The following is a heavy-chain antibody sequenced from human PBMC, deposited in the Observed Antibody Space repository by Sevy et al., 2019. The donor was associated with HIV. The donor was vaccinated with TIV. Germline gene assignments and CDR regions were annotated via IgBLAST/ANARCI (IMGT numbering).Heavy chain of an antibody. V-gene: IGHV3-7*01. D-gene: IGHD3-16*01. CDR1: GFTFSNYW. Sequence: GGSLRLSCAASGFTFSNYWMSWVRQAPGKGLEWVAKIKEDGSEKQCGDSVEGRFTIARDNAKNSRYLQMNSLRAEDTAVYYCARGSRLRDVWGKGTTVTVSS. CDR3: ARGSRLRDV. J-gene: IGHJ6*04. CDR2: IKEDGSEK.